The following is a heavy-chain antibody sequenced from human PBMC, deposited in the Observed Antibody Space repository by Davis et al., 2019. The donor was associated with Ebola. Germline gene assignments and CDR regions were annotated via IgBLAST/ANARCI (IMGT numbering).Heavy chain of an antibody. CDR2: INPSGGST. D-gene: IGHD3-22*01. CDR1: GYTFTSYY. CDR3: AREPRVDSSGSNEGTGHYYGMDV. J-gene: IGHJ6*02. Sequence: ASVKVSCKASGYTFTSYYMHWVRQAPGQGLEWMGIINPSGGSTSYAQKFQGRVTMTRDTSTSTVYMELSSLRSEDTAVYYCAREPRVDSSGSNEGTGHYYGMDVWGQGTTVTVSS. V-gene: IGHV1-46*01.